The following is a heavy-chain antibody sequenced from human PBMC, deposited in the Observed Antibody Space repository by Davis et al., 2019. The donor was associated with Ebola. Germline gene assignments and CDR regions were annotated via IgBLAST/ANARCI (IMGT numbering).Heavy chain of an antibody. CDR3: AREDSDFWSGYYDY. CDR1: GLTFSSYG. J-gene: IGHJ4*02. Sequence: GGSLRLSCAASGLTFSSYGMHWVRQAPGKGLEWVAVIWYDGSNKYYADSVKGRFTISRDNSKNTLYLQMNSLRAEDTAVYYCAREDSDFWSGYYDYWGQGTLVTVSS. V-gene: IGHV3-33*01. CDR2: IWYDGSNK. D-gene: IGHD3-3*01.